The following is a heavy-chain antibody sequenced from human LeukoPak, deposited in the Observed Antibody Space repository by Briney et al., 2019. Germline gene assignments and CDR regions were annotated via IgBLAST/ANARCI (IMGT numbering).Heavy chain of an antibody. CDR3: AKDLTMIVVVTYDY. D-gene: IGHD3-22*01. J-gene: IGHJ4*02. CDR1: GFTFSTYW. Sequence: PGGSLRLSCAASGFTFSTYWMSWVRQAPGKGLEWVANIKQDGSEKYYVDSVKGRFTISRDNAKNSLYLQMNSLRAEDTAVYYCAKDLTMIVVVTYDYWGQGTLVTVSS. V-gene: IGHV3-7*03. CDR2: IKQDGSEK.